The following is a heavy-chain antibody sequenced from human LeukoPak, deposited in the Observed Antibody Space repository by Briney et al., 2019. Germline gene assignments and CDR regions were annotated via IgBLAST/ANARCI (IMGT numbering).Heavy chain of an antibody. CDR2: IKGDGSEK. CDR1: GFTFSNYW. D-gene: IGHD1-26*01. Sequence: QPGGSLRLSCAASGFTFSNYWMTWVRQAPGKGLEWVATIKGDGSEKFHVDSVKGPITISRDNANNSLSLQMNSLRVEDTAVYYCARDRSYYGDAFDVWGQGTKVTVSS. CDR3: ARDRSYYGDAFDV. J-gene: IGHJ3*01. V-gene: IGHV3-7*01.